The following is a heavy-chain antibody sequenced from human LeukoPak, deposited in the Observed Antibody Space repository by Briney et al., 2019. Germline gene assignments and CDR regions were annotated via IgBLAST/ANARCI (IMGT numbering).Heavy chain of an antibody. CDR2: IYHRGST. D-gene: IGHD6-19*01. CDR3: ATALGQWPNFDY. V-gene: IGHV4-38-2*01. Sequence: PSETLSLTCGVSGYSISSGYYWGWIRPPPGKGLEWIGSIYHRGSTFYNPSLKSRVTISVDTSKTQFSLKLSSVTAADTAMYYCATALGQWPNFDYWGQGTLVTVSS. CDR1: GYSISSGYY. J-gene: IGHJ4*02.